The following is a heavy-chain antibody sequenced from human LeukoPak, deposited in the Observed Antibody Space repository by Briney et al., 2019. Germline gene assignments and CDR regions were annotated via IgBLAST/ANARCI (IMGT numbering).Heavy chain of an antibody. CDR2: VHNSGYT. CDR3: ARDLTSTTYSAAWRRPDAFDL. V-gene: IGHV4-4*02. Sequence: SGTLSLTCAVSGASISSRFWWSWVRRPPGKGLEWIGQVHNSGYTKYNPSLKSRVTISVDNFKNHFSLELNSVTAADTALYFCARDLTSTTYSAAWRRPDAFDLWGQGTMVTVSS. CDR1: GASISSRFW. J-gene: IGHJ3*01. D-gene: IGHD1-26*01.